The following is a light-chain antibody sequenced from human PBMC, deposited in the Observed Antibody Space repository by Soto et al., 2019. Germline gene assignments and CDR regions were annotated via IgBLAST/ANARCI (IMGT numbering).Light chain of an antibody. CDR2: DTS. CDR1: QSFYSY. V-gene: IGKV3-11*01. J-gene: IGKJ2*01. Sequence: EIVLTQSPATLSLSPGDRATISCRASQSFYSYLAWYQEKPGQAPMLLIYDTSDRATGIADRFSGSGSGTDVTLTISSLAPEDCEVYYCQQGRHLYTFDQRTKLEIQ. CDR3: QQGRHLYT.